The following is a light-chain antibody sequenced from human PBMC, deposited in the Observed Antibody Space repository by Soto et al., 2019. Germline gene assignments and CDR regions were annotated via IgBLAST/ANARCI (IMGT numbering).Light chain of an antibody. CDR2: DAS. V-gene: IGKV1-5*01. J-gene: IGKJ1*01. Sequence: DIQMTQSPSTLSASVGDRVTITCRASQTINTWLAWYQQKPGIAPKLLIYDASSLKSGVPSRFSGSGSETEFSLTISSLQPDDIATYYCQQYNAYSLWSFGQGTKVEIK. CDR1: QTINTW. CDR3: QQYNAYSLWS.